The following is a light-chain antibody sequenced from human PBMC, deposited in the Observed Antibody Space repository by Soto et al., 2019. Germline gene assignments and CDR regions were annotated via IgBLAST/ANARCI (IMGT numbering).Light chain of an antibody. CDR3: QQYNVWPLT. Sequence: EIVMTQSPATLSMSPGERATLSCRASQSVSTNLAWYQQKPGQTPKLLIYVASTRATGIPARFSGSGSGTEFTLTISSLQSEDFAVHYCQQYNVWPLTFGGGTKVEFK. J-gene: IGKJ4*01. CDR1: QSVSTN. V-gene: IGKV3-15*01. CDR2: VAS.